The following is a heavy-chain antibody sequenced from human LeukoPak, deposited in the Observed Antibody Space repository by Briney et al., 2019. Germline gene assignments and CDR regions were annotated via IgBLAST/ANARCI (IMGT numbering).Heavy chain of an antibody. CDR2: ISAYNGNT. J-gene: IGHJ4*02. CDR3: ARDISGVTIFGVVPRGYFDY. Sequence: ASVKGSCKASGYTFTSYGISWVRQAPGQGLEWMGWISAYNGNTNYAQKLQGRVTMTTDTSTSTAYMELRSLRSDDTAVYYCARDISGVTIFGVVPRGYFDYWGQGTLVTVSS. D-gene: IGHD3-3*01. V-gene: IGHV1-18*01. CDR1: GYTFTSYG.